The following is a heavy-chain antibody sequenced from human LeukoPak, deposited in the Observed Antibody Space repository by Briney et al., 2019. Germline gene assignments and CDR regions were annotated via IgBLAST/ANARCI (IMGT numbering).Heavy chain of an antibody. CDR2: IYYSGST. D-gene: IGHD6-13*01. J-gene: IGHJ6*03. CDR3: ARADSSSWKYYYYYYYMDV. Sequence: SETLSLTCTVSGGSISSSSYYWGWIRQPPGKGLEWVGSIYYSGSTYYNPSLKSRVTISVDTSKNQFSLKLSSVTAADTAVYYCARADSSSWKYYYYYYYMDVWGKGTTVTVSS. V-gene: IGHV4-39*07. CDR1: GGSISSSSYY.